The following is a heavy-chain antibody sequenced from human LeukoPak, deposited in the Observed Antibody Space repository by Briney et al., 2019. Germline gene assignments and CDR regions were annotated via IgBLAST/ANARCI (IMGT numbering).Heavy chain of an antibody. D-gene: IGHD3-3*01. CDR1: GGSISSYY. Sequence: PSETLSLTCTVSGGSISSYYWSWIRQPPGKGLEWIGYIYYSGSTNYNPSLKSRVTISVDTSKNQFSLKLSSVTAADTAVYYCARVLRFLEWLPSWFDPWGQGTLVTASS. J-gene: IGHJ5*02. CDR3: ARVLRFLEWLPSWFDP. V-gene: IGHV4-59*01. CDR2: IYYSGST.